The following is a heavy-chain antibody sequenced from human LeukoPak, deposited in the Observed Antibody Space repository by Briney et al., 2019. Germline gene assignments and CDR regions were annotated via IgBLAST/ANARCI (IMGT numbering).Heavy chain of an antibody. V-gene: IGHV3-30*18. CDR1: GFTFSSYG. D-gene: IGHD4-23*01. Sequence: GGSLRLSCAASGFTFSSYGMHWVRQAPGKGLEWVAFISYDGSNKYYADSVKGRFTISRDNSKNTLYLQMNSLRAEDTAVYYCAKDHRWFSPGPGGFDYWGQGTLVTVSS. CDR2: ISYDGSNK. J-gene: IGHJ4*02. CDR3: AKDHRWFSPGPGGFDY.